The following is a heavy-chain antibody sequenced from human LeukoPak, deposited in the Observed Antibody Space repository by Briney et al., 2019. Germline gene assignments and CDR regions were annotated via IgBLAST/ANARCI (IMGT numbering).Heavy chain of an antibody. CDR2: IYPGDSDT. Sequence: GASLKICCKGAGYSFTSYWIGLVRQMPGKGLGLVGIIYPGDSDTRYSPSVQGQVTISADKSISTSYLQWSSLKASDTAMYNCAKGKDIVVVPAADNWFDPWGQGTLVTVSS. CDR1: GYSFTSYW. D-gene: IGHD2-2*01. CDR3: AKGKDIVVVPAADNWFDP. J-gene: IGHJ5*02. V-gene: IGHV5-51*01.